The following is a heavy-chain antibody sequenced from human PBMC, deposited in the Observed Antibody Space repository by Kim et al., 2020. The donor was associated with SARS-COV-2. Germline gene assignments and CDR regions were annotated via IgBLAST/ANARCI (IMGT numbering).Heavy chain of an antibody. D-gene: IGHD3-22*01. Sequence: YAAPVKGRFTISRDDSKNTLYLQMNSLKTEDTAVYYCTTDGPDSSGGGRPWGQGTLVTVSS. J-gene: IGHJ5*02. CDR3: TTDGPDSSGGGRP. V-gene: IGHV3-15*01.